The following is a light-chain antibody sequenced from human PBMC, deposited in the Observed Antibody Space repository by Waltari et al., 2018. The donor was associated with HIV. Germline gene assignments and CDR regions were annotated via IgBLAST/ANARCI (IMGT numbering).Light chain of an antibody. CDR1: SSDVGSYNL. CDR3: CSYAGSSTFNVL. CDR2: EFS. V-gene: IGLV2-23*02. J-gene: IGLJ2*01. Sequence: QSALTKPASVSGSPGQSITISCTGTSSDVGSYNLVSWYQPLPGKAPKLIMYEFSKRPSGVSNRFSCSKSGNPASLTICGLQAEDEADYYCCSYAGSSTFNVLFGGGTKLTVL.